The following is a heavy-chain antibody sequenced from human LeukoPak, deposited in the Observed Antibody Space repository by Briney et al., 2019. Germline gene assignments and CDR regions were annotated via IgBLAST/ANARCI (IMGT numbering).Heavy chain of an antibody. CDR2: DYYTGSS. D-gene: IGHD3-16*01. CDR1: GYSISSGYY. V-gene: IGHV4-38-2*02. CDR3: ARGPEGETTQVDEY. J-gene: IGHJ4*02. Sequence: SETLSLTCTVSGYSISSGYYWGWIRRSPREGLEWIGTDYYTGSSYHNPSLKGRLTLSLDQSKNQFSLKLTAVTAEDTATYFCARGPEGETTQVDEYWGQGTLVTVSS.